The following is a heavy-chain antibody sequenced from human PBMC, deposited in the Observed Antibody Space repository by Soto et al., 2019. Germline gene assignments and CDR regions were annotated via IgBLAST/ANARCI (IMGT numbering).Heavy chain of an antibody. CDR1: GFTFSRYW. J-gene: IGHJ4*02. Sequence: EVQLVESGGGLVQPGGSLRLSCAASGFTFSRYWMIWVRQAPGKGLEWVANIKQEGSEKYYVESVKGRFTISRDNAKNSLYLQMNSLRAEDTAVYYCARAQYYDFWSGYSIPYFDYWGQGTLVTVSS. CDR3: ARAQYYDFWSGYSIPYFDY. D-gene: IGHD3-3*01. V-gene: IGHV3-7*01. CDR2: IKQEGSEK.